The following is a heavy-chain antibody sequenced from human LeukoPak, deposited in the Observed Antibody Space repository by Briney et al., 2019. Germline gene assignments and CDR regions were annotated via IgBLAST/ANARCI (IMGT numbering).Heavy chain of an antibody. CDR2: ISAYNGNT. CDR3: ARVGYGGKEGRGYFDY. CDR1: RYTLTSYG. Sequence: ASVKVSCKASRYTLTSYGISWVRQALGQGLECMGWISAYNGNTNYAQKLQGRVTMTTDTSTSKAYIELRSLRYDDTAVYYCARVGYGGKEGRGYFDYWGQGTLVTVSS. J-gene: IGHJ4*02. D-gene: IGHD4-23*01. V-gene: IGHV1-18*01.